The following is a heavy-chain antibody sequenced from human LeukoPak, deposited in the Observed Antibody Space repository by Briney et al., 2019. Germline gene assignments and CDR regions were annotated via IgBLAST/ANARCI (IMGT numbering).Heavy chain of an antibody. CDR1: GFTFSSYA. CDR3: AELGITMIGGV. CDR2: ISGSGGST. V-gene: IGHV3-23*01. J-gene: IGHJ6*04. Sequence: GGSLRLSCAASGFTFSSYAMSWVRQAPGKGLEWVSAISGSGGSTYYADSVKGRFTISRDNAKNSLYLQMNSLRAEDTAVYYCAELGITMIGGVWGKGATVTISS. D-gene: IGHD3-10*02.